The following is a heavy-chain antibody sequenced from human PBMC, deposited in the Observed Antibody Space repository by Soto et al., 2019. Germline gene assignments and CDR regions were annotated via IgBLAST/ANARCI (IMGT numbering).Heavy chain of an antibody. CDR2: VYYSGST. J-gene: IGHJ6*03. V-gene: IGHV4-59*08. CDR1: DGSIISDC. D-gene: IGHD3-10*01. CDR3: ANMAYIYYYMDV. Sequence: SLPLSLTCTVADGSIISDCWTWIRQHPGKGLEWIGYVYYSGSTKYNPSIKSRVTMSVDTSKSQFSLKLSSVTAADTAVYYCANMAYIYYYMDVWGKGTTVTV.